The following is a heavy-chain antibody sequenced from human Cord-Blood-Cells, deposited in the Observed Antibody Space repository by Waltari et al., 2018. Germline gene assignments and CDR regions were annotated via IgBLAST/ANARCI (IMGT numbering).Heavy chain of an antibody. CDR2: INHSGST. CDR1: GGSFSGYY. CDR3: ARYQGITGTTFDY. D-gene: IGHD1-7*01. Sequence: QVQLQQWGAGLLKPSETLSLTCAVYGGSFSGYYWSWIRQPPGKGLEWIGEINHSGSTNYNPSLKSRVTISVDTSKNQFSLKLSSVTAADTVVYYCARYQGITGTTFDYWGQGTLVTVSS. J-gene: IGHJ4*02. V-gene: IGHV4-34*01.